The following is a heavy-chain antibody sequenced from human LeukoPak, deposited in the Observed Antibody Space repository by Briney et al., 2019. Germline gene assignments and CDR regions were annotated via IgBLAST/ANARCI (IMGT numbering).Heavy chain of an antibody. CDR3: ARDSQWLVKGYFDY. CDR2: IWYDGSNK. J-gene: IGHJ4*02. Sequence: GGSLRLSCAASGFTFSSYGMHWVRQAPGKGLEWVAVIWYDGSNKYYADSVKGRFTISRDNSKNTLYLQMNSLRAEDTAVYYCARDSQWLVKGYFDYWGQGTLVTVSS. D-gene: IGHD6-19*01. V-gene: IGHV3-33*01. CDR1: GFTFSSYG.